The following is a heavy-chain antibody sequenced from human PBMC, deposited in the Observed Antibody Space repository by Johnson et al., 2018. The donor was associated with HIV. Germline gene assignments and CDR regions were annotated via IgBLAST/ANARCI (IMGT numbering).Heavy chain of an antibody. CDR3: ARVGGWGAFDI. CDR1: GFTVSSNY. D-gene: IGHD3-10*01. CDR2: IYSGGST. V-gene: IGHV3-66*01. J-gene: IGHJ3*02. Sequence: MLLVESGGGLVQPGGSLRLSCAASGFTVSSNYMSWVRQAPGKGLEWVSVIYSGGSTYYADSVKGRFTISRDNDKNTLFLQMNSLRAEDTAVYYCARVGGWGAFDIWGQGTRVTVSS.